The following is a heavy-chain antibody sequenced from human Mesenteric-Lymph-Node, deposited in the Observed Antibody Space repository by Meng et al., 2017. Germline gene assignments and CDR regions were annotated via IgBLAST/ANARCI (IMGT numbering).Heavy chain of an antibody. CDR2: ISSSSSYI. V-gene: IGHV3-21*01. CDR3: ARNVRLRDGYNSDY. CDR1: GFTFSSYS. J-gene: IGHJ4*02. D-gene: IGHD5-24*01. Sequence: EVQLVESGGGLVKPGACLRRSCAASGFTFSSYSMNWVGQVPGKGLEWVSSISSSSSYIYYADSVKGRFTISRDNAKSSLYLQMNSLRAEDTAVYYCARNVRLRDGYNSDYWGQGTLVTVSS.